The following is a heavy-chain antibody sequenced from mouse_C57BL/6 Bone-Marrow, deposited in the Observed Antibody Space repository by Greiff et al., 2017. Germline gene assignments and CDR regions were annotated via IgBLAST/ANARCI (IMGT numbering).Heavy chain of an antibody. CDR1: GYTFTSYR. V-gene: IGHV1-55*01. CDR3: ARDWDYFDY. D-gene: IGHD4-1*01. CDR2: IYPGSGST. Sequence: QVQLQQPGAELVKPGASVKMSCKASGYTFTSYRITWVKQRPGQGLEWIGDIYPGSGSTNYNEKFKSKDTLTVATSSSTAYMQLSSLTSEDSAVYYCARDWDYFDYWGQGTTLTVSS. J-gene: IGHJ2*01.